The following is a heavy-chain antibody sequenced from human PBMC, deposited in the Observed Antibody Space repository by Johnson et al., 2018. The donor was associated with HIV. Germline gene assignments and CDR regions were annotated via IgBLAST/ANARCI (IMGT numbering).Heavy chain of an antibody. Sequence: QVQLVESGGCLVQPGGSLSLSCAASGFTVSSNYMSWVRQAPGKGLEWVAFIRYEGSNKYYADSVRGRFTISRDNSKNTLYLQMNSLRADDTAVYYCAKDLRVFDWFNAYDAFDIWGQGTMVTVSS. V-gene: IGHV3-30*02. D-gene: IGHD3-9*01. CDR3: AKDLRVFDWFNAYDAFDI. J-gene: IGHJ3*02. CDR2: IRYEGSNK. CDR1: GFTVSSNY.